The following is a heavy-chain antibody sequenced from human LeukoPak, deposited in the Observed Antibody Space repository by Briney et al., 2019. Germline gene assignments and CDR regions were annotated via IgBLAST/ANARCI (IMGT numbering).Heavy chain of an antibody. CDR2: VSHSGST. D-gene: IGHD2-2*01. CDR1: GYFISSGYY. V-gene: IGHV4-38-2*01. Sequence: SETLSLTCAVSGYFISSGYYWGWIRHPPGKGLGGIGGVSHSGSTFYTPSLKSRVTISVDPSRNQFSLKLSSLTAADTAVYYCASTALGYCTTSSCPDYWGPGTLVTVSS. CDR3: ASTALGYCTTSSCPDY. J-gene: IGHJ4*02.